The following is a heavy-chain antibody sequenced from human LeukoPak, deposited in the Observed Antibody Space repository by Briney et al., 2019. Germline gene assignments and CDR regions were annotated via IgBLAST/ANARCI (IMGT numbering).Heavy chain of an antibody. Sequence: PGGSLRLSYAASGFTFSSYGMSWVRQAPGKGLEWVSAISGSGGSTYCADSVKGRFTISRDNSKNTLYLQMNSLRAEDTAVYYCAKVRVYSSSWQIFDYWGQGTLVTVSS. CDR2: ISGSGGST. J-gene: IGHJ4*02. D-gene: IGHD6-13*01. V-gene: IGHV3-23*01. CDR1: GFTFSSYG. CDR3: AKVRVYSSSWQIFDY.